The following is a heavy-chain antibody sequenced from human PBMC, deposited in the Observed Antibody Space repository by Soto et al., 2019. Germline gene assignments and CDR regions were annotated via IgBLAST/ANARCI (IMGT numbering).Heavy chain of an antibody. Sequence: PSETLSRTCTVSGGSCKSGSYSWSWIRQPPGKGLEWIGYVCHTGRTSYNPSLKSRVSISMDTSKNQFSLNLDSVTAADTAVYFCARDFAYFDSWGQGTLVTVSS. V-gene: IGHV4-61*01. CDR2: VCHTGRT. CDR3: ARDFAYFDS. D-gene: IGHD3-3*01. J-gene: IGHJ4*02. CDR1: GGSCKSGSYS.